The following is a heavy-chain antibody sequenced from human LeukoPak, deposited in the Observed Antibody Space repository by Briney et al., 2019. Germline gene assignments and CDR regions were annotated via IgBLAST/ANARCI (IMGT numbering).Heavy chain of an antibody. CDR2: IIPIFGTA. J-gene: IGHJ3*02. D-gene: IGHD6-13*01. Sequence: SVKVSCKASGGTFSSYAISWVRQAPGQGLEWMGGIIPIFGTANYAQKFQGRVTITADESTSTAYMELSSLRSEDTAVYYCATEIAAAGTGYAFDIWGQGTMVTVSS. CDR3: ATEIAAAGTGYAFDI. V-gene: IGHV1-69*01. CDR1: GGTFSSYA.